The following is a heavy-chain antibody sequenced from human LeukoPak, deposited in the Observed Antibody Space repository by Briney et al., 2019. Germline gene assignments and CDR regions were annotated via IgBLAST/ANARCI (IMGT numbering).Heavy chain of an antibody. CDR3: TRGDDDLTAYSVTVDQYYYGMEA. CDR2: MSYDGSKQ. CDR1: GFTFSSYA. V-gene: IGHV3-30*07. D-gene: IGHD3-9*01. Sequence: GRSLRLSCAASGFTFSSYAMHWVRQAPGKGLEWVALMSYDGSKQYYADSVKGRFTISRDNSNNTVYLQMNSLRAEDTAVYYWTRGDDDLTAYSVTVDQYYYGMEAWGQGTTVTVSS. J-gene: IGHJ6*02.